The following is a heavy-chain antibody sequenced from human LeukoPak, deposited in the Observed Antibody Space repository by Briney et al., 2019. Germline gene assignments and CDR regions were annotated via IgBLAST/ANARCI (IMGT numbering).Heavy chain of an antibody. CDR3: ARASYYDSSGYYYGGGAFDI. CDR2: IKTKTDGATT. V-gene: IGHV3-15*01. CDR1: GFTFSNAW. Sequence: PGGSLRLSCAASGFTFSNAWMTWVRQAPGKGLEWVGRIKTKTDGATTDYAAPVQGRFTISRDDSKNTLYLEMNSLKTEDTAVYYCARASYYDSSGYYYGGGAFDIWGQGTMVTVSS. D-gene: IGHD3-22*01. J-gene: IGHJ3*02.